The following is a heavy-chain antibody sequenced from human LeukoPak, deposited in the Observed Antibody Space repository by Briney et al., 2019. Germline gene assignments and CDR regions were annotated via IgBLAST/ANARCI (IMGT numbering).Heavy chain of an antibody. J-gene: IGHJ3*02. CDR3: ARRGRSGSSRTFDI. CDR2: INHSGIT. CDR1: GRSFSGYY. V-gene: IGHV4-34*01. Sequence: SETLSLTCAVYGRSFSGYYWTWIRQTPGKGLEWIGEINHSGITDYNPSLKSRVTISVDTSKNQFSLKLSSVTAADTAVYYCARRGRSGSSRTFDIWGQGTMVTVSS. D-gene: IGHD1-26*01.